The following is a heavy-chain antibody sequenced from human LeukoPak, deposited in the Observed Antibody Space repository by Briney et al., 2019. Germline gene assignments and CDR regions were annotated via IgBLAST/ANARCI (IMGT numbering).Heavy chain of an antibody. CDR1: GFTFSNAW. J-gene: IGHJ6*02. D-gene: IGHD3-10*01. V-gene: IGHV3-15*01. CDR2: IKSKTDGGTT. CDR3: AKATMVRGVDISHYYYYGMDV. Sequence: GGSLRLSCAASGFTFSNAWMSWVRQAPGKGLEWVGRIKSKTDGGTTDYAAPVKGRFTISRDDSKNTLYLQMNSLRAEDTAVYYCAKATMVRGVDISHYYYYGMDVRGQGTTVTVSS.